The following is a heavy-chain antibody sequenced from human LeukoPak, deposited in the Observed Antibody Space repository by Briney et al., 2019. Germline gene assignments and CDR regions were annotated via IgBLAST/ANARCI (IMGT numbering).Heavy chain of an antibody. Sequence: GRSLRLSCAASGFTFSSYAMHWVRQAPGKGLEWVAVISYDGSNKYYAGSVKGRFTISRDNSKNTLYLQMNSLRAEDTAVYYCARAERGYSCYLYFDYWGQGTLLTVSS. J-gene: IGHJ4*02. CDR3: ARAERGYSCYLYFDY. V-gene: IGHV3-30*04. D-gene: IGHD5-12*01. CDR2: ISYDGSNK. CDR1: GFTFSSYA.